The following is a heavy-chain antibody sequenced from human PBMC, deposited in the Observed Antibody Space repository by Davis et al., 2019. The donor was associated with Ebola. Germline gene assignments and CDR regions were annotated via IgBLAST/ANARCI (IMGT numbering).Heavy chain of an antibody. CDR3: ARDRPLWGTGYSYGMDV. Sequence: GESLKISCAASGFNFNNYWMSWVRQAPGKGLEWVANIKYDGSQKYYVDSVKGRFTISRDNAKTSLYLQLKSLRAEDTALYYCARDRPLWGTGYSYGMDVWGQGTTVTVFS. V-gene: IGHV3-7*03. D-gene: IGHD3/OR15-3a*01. CDR1: GFNFNNYW. J-gene: IGHJ6*02. CDR2: IKYDGSQK.